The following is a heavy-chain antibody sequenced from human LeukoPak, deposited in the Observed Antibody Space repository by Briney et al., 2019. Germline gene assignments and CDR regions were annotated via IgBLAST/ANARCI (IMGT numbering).Heavy chain of an antibody. J-gene: IGHJ4*02. CDR3: ASGEPRYSSRIVVGDN. D-gene: IGHD3-22*01. CDR1: GGSISSRSYY. V-gene: IGHV4-39*07. Sequence: SETLSLTCAVSGGSISSRSYYWGWIRQPPGKGLEWIGSIYNSESTYYNPSLKSRVTISVDTSKNQLSLKGSSVTAADTAVYYCASGEPRYSSRIVVGDNWGQGTLVTVSS. CDR2: IYNSEST.